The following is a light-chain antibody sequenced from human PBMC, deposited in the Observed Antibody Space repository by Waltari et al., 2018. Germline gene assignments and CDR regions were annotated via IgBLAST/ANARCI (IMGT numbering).Light chain of an antibody. V-gene: IGKV3-20*01. CDR2: HAS. CDR1: QSVSTY. Sequence: EIVLTQSPGTLSLSPGERATLSCRASQSVSTYLAWYQQKPGQAPRLLIYHASTRATGIPGRFSGSGSGTDFSLTISRLEPEDFAVYHCQHYLRLPATFGQGTKVEIK. CDR3: QHYLRLPAT. J-gene: IGKJ1*01.